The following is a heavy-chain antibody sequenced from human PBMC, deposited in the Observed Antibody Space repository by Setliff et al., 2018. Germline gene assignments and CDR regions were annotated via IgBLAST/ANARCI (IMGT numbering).Heavy chain of an antibody. D-gene: IGHD1-20*01. CDR1: GYSISSGYY. Sequence: SETLSLTCTVSGYSISSGYYWGWIRQPPGKGLEWIGCIYYSGSTYYNPSLKSRVTISLDTSKNQFSLKLTSVTAADTAVYYCASGLNWLSSTEFDYWGQGTLVTAPQ. V-gene: IGHV4-38-2*02. CDR3: ASGLNWLSSTEFDY. CDR2: IYYSGST. J-gene: IGHJ4*02.